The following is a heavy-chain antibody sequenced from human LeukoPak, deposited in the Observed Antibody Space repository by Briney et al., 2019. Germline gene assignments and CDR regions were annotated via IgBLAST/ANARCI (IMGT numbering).Heavy chain of an antibody. D-gene: IGHD6-13*01. V-gene: IGHV3-30*02. Sequence: GGSLRLSCAASGFSFSTYGMNWVRQAPGRGLEWVAFIRYDGSNKYYIDSVKGRFTISRDNSKNTLYLQMNSLRAEDTAVYYCARDQLGVYDYWGQGTLVTVSS. CDR1: GFSFSTYG. CDR3: ARDQLGVYDY. CDR2: IRYDGSNK. J-gene: IGHJ4*02.